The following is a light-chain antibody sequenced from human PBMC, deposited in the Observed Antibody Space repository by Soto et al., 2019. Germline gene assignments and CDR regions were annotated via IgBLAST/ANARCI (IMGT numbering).Light chain of an antibody. Sequence: QSVLTQPASVSGSPGQSITISCTGTSSDVGGYNYVSWYQQHPGKAPKLMIYDVTNRPSGVSNRFSGSKSGNTASLTISGPQAEDEADYYCSSYTSSTSFYFETGTKVTVL. CDR1: SSDVGGYNY. CDR2: DVT. V-gene: IGLV2-14*01. CDR3: SSYTSSTSFY. J-gene: IGLJ1*01.